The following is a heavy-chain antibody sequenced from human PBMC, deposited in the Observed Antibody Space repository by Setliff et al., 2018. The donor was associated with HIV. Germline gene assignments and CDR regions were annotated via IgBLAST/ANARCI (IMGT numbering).Heavy chain of an antibody. CDR1: GFSLSSNGVS. CDR3: AHSGREVRGPYFDY. Sequence: VSGPTLVNPTQTLTLTCTFSGFSLSSNGVSVRWIRQAPGKAPEWLALVYWNDNKQYSPSLKTRVTVTKDTSRNRVVLTMTDLDPVDTATYYCAHSGREVRGPYFDYWGQGVLVTVSS. J-gene: IGHJ4*02. D-gene: IGHD3-10*01. V-gene: IGHV2-5*01. CDR2: VYWNDNK.